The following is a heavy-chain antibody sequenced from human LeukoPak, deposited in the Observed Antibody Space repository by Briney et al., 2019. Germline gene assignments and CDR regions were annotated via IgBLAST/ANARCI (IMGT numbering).Heavy chain of an antibody. J-gene: IGHJ4*02. V-gene: IGHV3-23*01. CDR2: ISGSAEST. CDR1: GFIFYDYA. Sequence: GGSLRLSCAASGFIFYDYAMSWVRQAPGKGLEWISAISGSAESTYYADSVKGRFTISSDRSKNTLYLQMNSLRAEDTAVYYCAKGSLYASRAPLIEYWGLGTLVTVSS. D-gene: IGHD2-8*01. CDR3: AKGSLYASRAPLIEY.